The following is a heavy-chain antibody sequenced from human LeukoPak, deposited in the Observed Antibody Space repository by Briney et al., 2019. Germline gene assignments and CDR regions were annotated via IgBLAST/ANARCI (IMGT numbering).Heavy chain of an antibody. CDR2: ISGSGGSK. Sequence: GASLRLSCAASGFTFSSYAMSWVRQAPGKGLEWVSAISGSGGSKYYADSVKGRFTISRDNSKNTLYLQMNSLRAEDTAVYYCAKAPVSYDSSGYYFDYWGQGTLVTVSS. J-gene: IGHJ4*02. D-gene: IGHD3-22*01. CDR1: GFTFSSYA. CDR3: AKAPVSYDSSGYYFDY. V-gene: IGHV3-23*01.